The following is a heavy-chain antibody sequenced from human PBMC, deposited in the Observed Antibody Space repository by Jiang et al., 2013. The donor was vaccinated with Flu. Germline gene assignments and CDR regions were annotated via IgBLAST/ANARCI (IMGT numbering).Heavy chain of an antibody. D-gene: IGHD3-22*01. CDR1: GGSISSSSYY. J-gene: IGHJ6*02. CDR2: IYYSGST. CDR3: ARLGYYDSSGYYPYYYYYGMDV. V-gene: IGHV4-39*01. Sequence: VSGGSISSSSYYWGWIRQPPGKGLEWIGSIYYSGSTYYNPSLKSRVTISVDTSKNQFSLKLSSVTAADTAVYYCARLGYYDSSGYYPYYYYYGMDVWGQGTTVTVSS.